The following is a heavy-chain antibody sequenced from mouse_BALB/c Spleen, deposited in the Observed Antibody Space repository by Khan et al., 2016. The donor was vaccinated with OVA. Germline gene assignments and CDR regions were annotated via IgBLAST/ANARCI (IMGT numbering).Heavy chain of an antibody. CDR3: ARIKKIVATYFAY. D-gene: IGHD1-1*01. CDR2: TNPTNGRT. CDR1: GYTFTSYW. V-gene: IGHV1S81*02. J-gene: IGHJ2*01. Sequence: VQLQQSGAELVKAGASVKMSCKASGYTFTSYWMHWVKQRLGQGLEWFAETNPTNGRTYYNEKVKSKATMTVDKSYSTAYMLLSGPTFEDSAVYYCARIKKIVATYFAYWGQGTTLTGSS.